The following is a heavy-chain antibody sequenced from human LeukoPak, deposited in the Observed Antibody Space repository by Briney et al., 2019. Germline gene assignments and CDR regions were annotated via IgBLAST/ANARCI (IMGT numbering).Heavy chain of an antibody. Sequence: GGSLRLSCGASGFIFNNAWMTWVRQAPGKGPEWVGRIKSNPDGGTADYAAPVKGRFTISRDDSRNTLYLQLSSLKTEDTAVYYCTTLSYDVHYWGQGTLVTVSS. D-gene: IGHD3-3*01. CDR2: IKSNPDGGTA. CDR3: TTLSYDVHY. J-gene: IGHJ4*02. CDR1: GFIFNNAW. V-gene: IGHV3-15*05.